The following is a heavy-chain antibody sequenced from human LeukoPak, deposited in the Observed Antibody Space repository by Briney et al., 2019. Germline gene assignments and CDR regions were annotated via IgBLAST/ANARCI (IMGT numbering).Heavy chain of an antibody. Sequence: SETLSLTCTVSGGSISSSSFYWGWIRQPPGKGLEWIVSMYYSGSTYYNPSLKSRVTISVDTSTNHFSLKLSSVTAADTAVYFCAKHSGYSSPVGYWGQGTLVTVSS. J-gene: IGHJ4*02. V-gene: IGHV4-39*01. CDR3: AKHSGYSSPVGY. CDR2: MYYSGST. CDR1: GGSISSSSFY. D-gene: IGHD6-13*01.